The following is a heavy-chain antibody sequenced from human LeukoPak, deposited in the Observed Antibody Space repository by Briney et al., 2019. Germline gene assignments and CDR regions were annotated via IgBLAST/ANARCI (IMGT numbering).Heavy chain of an antibody. Sequence: ASVKVSCKASGYTFTGYYMHWERQAPGQGLEWMGWINPNSGGTNYAQKFQDRVTMTRDTSISTAYKEVRRLRSDDTAVYYCARGDIVVVPAARNWFDPWGQGTLVTVSS. J-gene: IGHJ5*02. D-gene: IGHD2-2*01. CDR3: ARGDIVVVPAARNWFDP. CDR1: GYTFTGYY. V-gene: IGHV1-2*02. CDR2: INPNSGGT.